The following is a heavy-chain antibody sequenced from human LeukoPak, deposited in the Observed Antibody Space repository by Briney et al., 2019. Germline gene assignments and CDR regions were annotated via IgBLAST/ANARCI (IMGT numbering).Heavy chain of an antibody. J-gene: IGHJ2*01. CDR3: ARGYWNFGL. Sequence: GGSLRLSCVASGLSISNCWMTWVRQAPGKGLEWVANIKQDGSEKNYVDSVKGRFTSSRDNAKNSLYLQMNRLRVEDTAVYYCARGYWNFGLWGRGTQVTVSS. CDR2: IKQDGSEK. CDR1: GLSISNCW. V-gene: IGHV3-7*01.